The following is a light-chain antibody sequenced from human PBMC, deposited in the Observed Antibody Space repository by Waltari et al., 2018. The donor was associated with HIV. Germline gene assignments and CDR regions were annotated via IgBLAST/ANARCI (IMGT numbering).Light chain of an antibody. CDR1: QSVLFSSHNKHY. Sequence: DIVMTQSPDSLAVSLGDRATINCKSSQSVLFSSHNKHYLAWYQQKPGQPPKLLIYWASTRESGVPDRFSGSGSGTDFTLTISSLQAEDVAVYYCQQYYTTPWRFGPGTKVDIK. CDR2: WAS. CDR3: QQYYTTPWR. V-gene: IGKV4-1*01. J-gene: IGKJ3*01.